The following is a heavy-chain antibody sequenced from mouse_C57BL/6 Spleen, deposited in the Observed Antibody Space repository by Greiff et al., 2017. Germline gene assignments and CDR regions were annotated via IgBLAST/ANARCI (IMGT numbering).Heavy chain of an antibody. J-gene: IGHJ2*01. D-gene: IGHD2-3*01. CDR2: ISYDGSN. CDR3: ARDSYDGYYNY. Sequence: DVKLQESGPGLVKPSQSLSLTCSVTGYSITSGYYWNWIRQFPGNKLEWMGYISYDGSNNYNPSLKNRISITRDTSKNQFFLKLNSVTTEDTATYYCARDSYDGYYNYWGQGTTLTVSS. V-gene: IGHV3-6*01. CDR1: GYSITSGYY.